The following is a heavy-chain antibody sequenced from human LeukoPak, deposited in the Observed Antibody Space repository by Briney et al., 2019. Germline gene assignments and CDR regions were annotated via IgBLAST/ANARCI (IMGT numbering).Heavy chain of an antibody. CDR1: GFTFSSYA. CDR3: AKGALRFLEWLALGMDV. J-gene: IGHJ6*02. CDR2: ISGSGGST. D-gene: IGHD3-3*01. V-gene: IGHV3-23*01. Sequence: GGSLRLSCAASGFTFSSYAMSWVRQAPGKGLEWVSAISGSGGSTYYADSVKGRFTISRDNSKNTPYLQMNSLRAEDTAVYYCAKGALRFLEWLALGMDVWGQGTTVTVSS.